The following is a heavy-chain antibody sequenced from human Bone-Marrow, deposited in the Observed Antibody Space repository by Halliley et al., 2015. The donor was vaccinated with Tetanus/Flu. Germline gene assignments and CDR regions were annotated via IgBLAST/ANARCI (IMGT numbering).Heavy chain of an antibody. V-gene: IGHV4-59*03. D-gene: IGHD4-4*01. CDR1: GGSIGHYY. CDR3: ATYDYRGGFDY. Sequence: TLSLTCTVSGGSIGHYYWSWIRQTPGEGLEWIGYIYHNGYTTYNPSLESRVTISVDTSKKQFSLKSRSVTAADTAVYYCATYDYRGGFDYWGQGTLVTVSS. CDR2: IYHNGYT. J-gene: IGHJ4*02.